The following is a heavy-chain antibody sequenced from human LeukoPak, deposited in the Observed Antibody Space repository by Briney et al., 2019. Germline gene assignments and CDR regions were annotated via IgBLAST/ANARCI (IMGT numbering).Heavy chain of an antibody. D-gene: IGHD5-24*01. V-gene: IGHV3-15*01. CDR2: IKSKINGGTT. CDR3: TTGRGGGRDGYNFAYDD. J-gene: IGHJ4*02. CDR1: GFTFSNAW. Sequence: GGSLRLSCAASGFTFSNAWMSWVRQAPGKGLEWVGRIKSKINGGTTDYGAPVKGRVTISRDDSKNTLYLQMNSLKTEDTAVYYCTTGRGGGRDGYNFAYDDWGQGTLVTVSS.